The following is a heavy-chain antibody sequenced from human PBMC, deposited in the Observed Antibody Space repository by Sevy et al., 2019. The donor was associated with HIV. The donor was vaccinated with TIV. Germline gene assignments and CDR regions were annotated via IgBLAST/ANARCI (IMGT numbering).Heavy chain of an antibody. CDR2: ISSSSSTI. V-gene: IGHV3-48*02. CDR3: ARDRRVGHDAFDI. J-gene: IGHJ3*02. CDR1: GFTFSSYS. Sequence: GGSLRLSCPASGFTFSSYSMNWVRQAPGKGLEGVSYISSSSSTIYYADSVKGRFTISRDNAKNSLYLQMNSLRDEDTAVYYCARDRRVGHDAFDIWGQGTMVTVSS. D-gene: IGHD1-26*01.